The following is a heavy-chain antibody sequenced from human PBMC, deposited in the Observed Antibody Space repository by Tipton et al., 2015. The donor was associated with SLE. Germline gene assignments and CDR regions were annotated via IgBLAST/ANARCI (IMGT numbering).Heavy chain of an antibody. J-gene: IGHJ2*01. CDR3: ARGGPAEYFDL. Sequence: TLSLTCTVSGASISTFYWSWIRQSPGKGLEWIGYMYQSGSTYYNPSPKSRVTISVDRSKNQFSLKLSSVIAADTAVYYCARGGPAEYFDLWGRGTLVTVSS. V-gene: IGHV4-59*12. CDR1: GASISTFY. CDR2: MYQSGST.